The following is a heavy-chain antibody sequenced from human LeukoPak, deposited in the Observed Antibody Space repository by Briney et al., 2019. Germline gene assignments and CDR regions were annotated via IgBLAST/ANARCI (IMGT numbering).Heavy chain of an antibody. J-gene: IGHJ4*02. D-gene: IGHD2-2*01. CDR3: ARGQIEVVRKQLNVDY. CDR2: INPSGGST. V-gene: IGHV1-46*01. CDR1: GYTFTRYY. Sequence: APVKLSCKPSGYTFTRYYMHWVRQAPGHGLEWMGIINPSGGSTSYAQKFQGRVTMTRDTSTSTVYMELSSLRSEDTAVYYCARGQIEVVRKQLNVDYWAQGTLLTVSS.